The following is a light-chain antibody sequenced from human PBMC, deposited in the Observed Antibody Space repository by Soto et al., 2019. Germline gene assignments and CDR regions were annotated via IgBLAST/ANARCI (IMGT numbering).Light chain of an antibody. J-gene: IGKJ1*01. CDR2: DAS. Sequence: DIQMTKSRSSLSASVGDRVALTCQASQDISNFLNWYQQKPGKAPKLLIFDASSLESGVPSRFSGSGSGTELTLTISGLQPDDFATYFCQQYKSYAPTFGQGTKVDI. CDR1: QDISNF. V-gene: IGKV1-5*01. CDR3: QQYKSYAPT.